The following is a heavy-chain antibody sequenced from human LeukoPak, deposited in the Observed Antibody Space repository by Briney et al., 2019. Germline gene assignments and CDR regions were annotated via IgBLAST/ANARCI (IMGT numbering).Heavy chain of an antibody. Sequence: GGSLRLSCAASGFTFSNYGMHWVRQAPGKGLEWVAVIWYDGSNKYYADSVKGRFTISRDNSKNTLYLQMNSLRAEDTAVYYCAKDSRRLPLNWFDPWGQGTLVTVSS. CDR3: AKDSRRLPLNWFDP. V-gene: IGHV3-30*02. J-gene: IGHJ5*02. CDR2: IWYDGSNK. CDR1: GFTFSNYG.